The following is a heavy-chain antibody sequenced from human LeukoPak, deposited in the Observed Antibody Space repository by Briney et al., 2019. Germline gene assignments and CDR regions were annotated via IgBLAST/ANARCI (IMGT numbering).Heavy chain of an antibody. V-gene: IGHV1-2*06. Sequence: ASVKVSCKASGYTFTGYYMHWVRQAPGQGLEWMGRINPNSGGTNYAQKFQGRVTMTRDTSISTAYMELSRLRSDDTAVYYCARDSTTMDARWFDPWGQGTLVTVSS. D-gene: IGHD1-1*01. CDR3: ARDSTTMDARWFDP. CDR2: INPNSGGT. CDR1: GYTFTGYY. J-gene: IGHJ5*02.